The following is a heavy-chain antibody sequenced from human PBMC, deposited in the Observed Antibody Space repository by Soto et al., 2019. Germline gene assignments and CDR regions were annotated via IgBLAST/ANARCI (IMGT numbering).Heavy chain of an antibody. J-gene: IGHJ5*02. CDR2: IWYDGSNK. D-gene: IGHD2-8*01. CDR1: GFTFSSYG. CDR3: ARHEMEGWFDP. Sequence: QVQLVESGGGVVQPGRSLRLSCAASGFTFSSYGMHWVRQAPGKGLEWVAVIWYDGSNKYYADSVKGRFTISRDNSKNTLYLQMNSLRAEDTAVYYCARHEMEGWFDPWGQGTLVTVSS. V-gene: IGHV3-33*01.